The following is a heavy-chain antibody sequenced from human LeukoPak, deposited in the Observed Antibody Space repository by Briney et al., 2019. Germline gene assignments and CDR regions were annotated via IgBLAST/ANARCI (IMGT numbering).Heavy chain of an antibody. V-gene: IGHV4-39*07. J-gene: IGHJ6*02. CDR1: GGSISSSSYY. CDR2: IYYSGST. CDR3: ARDWCSGGSCNSYYYYGMDV. D-gene: IGHD2-15*01. Sequence: SETLSLTCTVSGGSISSSSYYWGWIRQPPGKGLEWIGSIYYSGSTYYNPSLKSRVTISVDTSKNQFSLKLSSVTAADTAVYYCARDWCSGGSCNSYYYYGMDVWGQGTTVTVSS.